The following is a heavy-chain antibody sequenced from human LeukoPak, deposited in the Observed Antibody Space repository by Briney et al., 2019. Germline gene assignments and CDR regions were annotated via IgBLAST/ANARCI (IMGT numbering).Heavy chain of an antibody. J-gene: IGHJ4*02. CDR2: ISGGGDSA. Sequence: HTGGSLRLSCAASGFTFTSYAMSWVRQAPGKGLEWVSSISGGGDSAYYADSVKGRFTISRDNSKNTLSLQMSSLRAEDTAVYFCAKALGIYYFDHWGQGALVSVSS. D-gene: IGHD1-26*01. CDR3: AKALGIYYFDH. CDR1: GFTFTSYA. V-gene: IGHV3-23*01.